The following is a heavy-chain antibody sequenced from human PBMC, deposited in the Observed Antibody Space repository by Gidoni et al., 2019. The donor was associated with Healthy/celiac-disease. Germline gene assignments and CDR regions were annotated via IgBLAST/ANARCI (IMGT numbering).Heavy chain of an antibody. CDR1: GVTFTSSA. CDR2: IVVGSGNT. J-gene: IGHJ4*02. V-gene: IGHV1-58*01. CDR3: AADTSGSLTVFDY. Sequence: QNQQGQSGTAVKKPGASVKGSCQASGVTFTSSAVQWVRQARGQRLEWIGWIVVGSGNTNYAQKFQERVTITRDMSTSTAYMELSSLRSEDTAVYYCAADTSGSLTVFDYWGQGTLVTVSS. D-gene: IGHD1-26*01.